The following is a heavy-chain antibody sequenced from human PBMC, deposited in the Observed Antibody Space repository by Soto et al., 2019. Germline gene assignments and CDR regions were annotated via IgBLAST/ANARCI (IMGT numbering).Heavy chain of an antibody. CDR2: ISRDGSNE. Sequence: QVQLVASGGGVVQQGRSLTLSCEASGFTFRRHAIHWVRQAPGNGLEWVAVISRDGSNEYYEDSVKGRFTISRDNSKNTLFLQLNSLRLEDTAVYYCERSRNGGVADSFDYWGQGTLVTVSS. D-gene: IGHD3-10*01. V-gene: IGHV3-30-3*01. J-gene: IGHJ4*02. CDR3: ERSRNGGVADSFDY. CDR1: GFTFRRHA.